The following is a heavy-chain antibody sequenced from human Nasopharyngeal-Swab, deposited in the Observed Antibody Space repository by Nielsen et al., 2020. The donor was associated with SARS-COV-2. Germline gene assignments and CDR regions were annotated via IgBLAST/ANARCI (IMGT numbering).Heavy chain of an antibody. J-gene: IGHJ4*02. D-gene: IGHD2-2*01. V-gene: IGHV1-58*01. Sequence: WVRQAPGQRLEWIGWIVVGSGNTNYAQKFQGRVTMTRNTSISTAYMELSSLRSEDTAVYYCARRRPSWYCSSTSCSPEDYWGQGTLVTVSS. CDR3: ARRRPSWYCSSTSCSPEDY. CDR2: IVVGSGNT.